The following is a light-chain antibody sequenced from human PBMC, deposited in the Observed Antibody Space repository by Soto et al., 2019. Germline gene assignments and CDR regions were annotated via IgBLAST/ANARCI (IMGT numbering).Light chain of an antibody. V-gene: IGLV2-14*01. CDR2: EVS. CDR1: SSDVGAYNS. CDR3: SSYTSSSTLVV. Sequence: QSALTQPASVSGSPGQSITISCTGNSSDVGAYNSVSWYQQHPGKAPKLMIYEVSNRPSGVSNRFSGPKSGNTASLNISGLQAEDEADYYCSSYTSSSTLVVFGGGTKLTVL. J-gene: IGLJ2*01.